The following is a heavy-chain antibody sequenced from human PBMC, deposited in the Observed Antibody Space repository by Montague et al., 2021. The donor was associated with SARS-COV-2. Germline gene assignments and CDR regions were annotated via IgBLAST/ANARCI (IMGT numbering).Heavy chain of an antibody. Sequence: SETLSLTCGVSGGSINSYYWSWIRQPAGKGLEWIGRIYNSGRANYSPSLKSRVTISVDTSRNHLSLKLNSVTAADTAVYYCARDSRASGWGDGYNGLDAWGQGTTVTVSS. CDR2: IYNSGRA. D-gene: IGHD6-19*01. CDR1: GGSINSYY. J-gene: IGHJ6*02. CDR3: ARDSRASGWGDGYNGLDA. V-gene: IGHV4-4*07.